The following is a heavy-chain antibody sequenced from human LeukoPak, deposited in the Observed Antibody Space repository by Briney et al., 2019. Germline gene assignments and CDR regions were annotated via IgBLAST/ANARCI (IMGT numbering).Heavy chain of an antibody. D-gene: IGHD2-2*01. CDR3: AKRWKVPAATDAFDI. Sequence: GGSLRLSCAASGFTFNSYAMSWVRQARGKGLEWVSSISGSADGTYYANAVKGRFTISRDNSKNTLYLQMNRLRGDDTAVYYCAKRWKVPAATDAFDIWGEGTMVTVSS. J-gene: IGHJ3*02. CDR2: ISGSADGT. CDR1: GFTFNSYA. V-gene: IGHV3-23*01.